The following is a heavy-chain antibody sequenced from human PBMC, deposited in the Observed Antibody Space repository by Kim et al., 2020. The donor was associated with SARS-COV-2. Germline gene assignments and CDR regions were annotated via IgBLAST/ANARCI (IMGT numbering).Heavy chain of an antibody. J-gene: IGHJ6*02. CDR2: ISYDGSNK. D-gene: IGHD6-19*01. V-gene: IGHV3-33*05. Sequence: GGSLRLSCAASGFTFSSYGMHWVRQAPGKGLEWVAVISYDGSNKYYADSVKGRFTISRDNSKNTLYLQMNSLRAEDTAVYYCARPFSSGWYGLDYYGMDVWGQGTTVTVSS. CDR3: ARPFSSGWYGLDYYGMDV. CDR1: GFTFSSYG.